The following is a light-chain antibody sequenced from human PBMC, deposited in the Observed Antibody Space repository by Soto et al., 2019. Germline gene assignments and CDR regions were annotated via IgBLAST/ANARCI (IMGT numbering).Light chain of an antibody. V-gene: IGLV2-14*01. J-gene: IGLJ1*01. CDR3: SSYTSITIPYL. CDR2: EVS. Sequence: HSVLTQPASVSGSPGQSITISCTGTSTDIGGFKYVSWYQQHPDKAPKLLIFEVSNRPSGVSNRFSGSKSGNTASLTISGLQAEDEADYYCSSYTSITIPYLFGTGTKLTVL. CDR1: STDIGGFKY.